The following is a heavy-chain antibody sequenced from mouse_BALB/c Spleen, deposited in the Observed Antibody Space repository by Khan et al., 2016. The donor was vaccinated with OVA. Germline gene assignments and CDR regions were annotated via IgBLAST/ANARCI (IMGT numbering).Heavy chain of an antibody. CDR2: INPSTGYT. CDR3: ARSGLRWDFDY. D-gene: IGHD1-1*01. CDR1: GYTFINYW. V-gene: IGHV1-7*01. J-gene: IGHJ2*01. Sequence: QVQLQQSGAELAKPGASVKMSCKASGYTFINYWILWVKQRPGQGLEWIGYINPSTGYTEYNQNFKDKATLTADKSSSTAYMQLSSLTSEDSAVYYWARSGLRWDFDYWGQGTTLTVSS.